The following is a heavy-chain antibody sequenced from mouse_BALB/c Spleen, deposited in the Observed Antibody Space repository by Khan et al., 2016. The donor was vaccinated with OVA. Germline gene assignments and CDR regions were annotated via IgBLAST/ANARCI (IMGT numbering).Heavy chain of an antibody. CDR2: IYPGSGST. Sequence: QVQLKESGAELVKPGTSVKLSCKASGYNFTSYWINWVKLRPGQGLEWIGDIYPGSGSTNYNEKFKSKAALTVDTSSSTAYMQLNSLASEDSALYYCARRSYYGTRNFDVWGAGTTVTVSS. D-gene: IGHD1-1*01. J-gene: IGHJ1*01. V-gene: IGHV1-55*01. CDR1: GYNFTSYW. CDR3: ARRSYYGTRNFDV.